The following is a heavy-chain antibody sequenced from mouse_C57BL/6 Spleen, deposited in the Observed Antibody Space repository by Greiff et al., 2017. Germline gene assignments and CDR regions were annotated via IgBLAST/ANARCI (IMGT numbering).Heavy chain of an antibody. D-gene: IGHD1-1*01. CDR3: ANYYGSSYWYFDV. V-gene: IGHV1-64*01. CDR1: GYTFTSYW. CDR2: IHPNSGST. Sequence: ASVKLSCKASGYTFTSYWMHWVKQRPGQGLEWIGMIHPNSGSTNYNEKFKSKATLTVDKSSSTAYMQLSSLTSEDSAVYYCANYYGSSYWYFDVWGTGTTVTVSS. J-gene: IGHJ1*03.